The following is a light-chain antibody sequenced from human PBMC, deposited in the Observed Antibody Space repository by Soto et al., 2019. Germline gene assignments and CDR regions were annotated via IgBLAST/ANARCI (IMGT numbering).Light chain of an antibody. Sequence: EVVLTQSPGTLSLSPGERDTLSCGASQSVGSTYVAWYQQKPGQAPRLLIYGASSRATGIPDRFSGSGSGTDFTLTISRLEPEDFAVYYCQQYTKSPWTFGQGTKVEMK. J-gene: IGKJ1*01. CDR2: GAS. V-gene: IGKV3-20*01. CDR1: QSVGSTY. CDR3: QQYTKSPWT.